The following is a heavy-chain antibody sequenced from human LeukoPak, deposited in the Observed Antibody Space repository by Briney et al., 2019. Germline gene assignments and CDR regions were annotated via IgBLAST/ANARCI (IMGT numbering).Heavy chain of an antibody. CDR2: VYSSGST. J-gene: IGHJ4*02. CDR1: GGSISSNY. D-gene: IGHD3-3*01. Sequence: SETPSLTCTVSGGSISSNYWSWIRQPPGKGLEWIGYVYSSGSTNYNPSLKSRVTISVDTSKHQFSLKLNSVTAADTAVYYCARVPTIFGVDMYYFDYWGQGALVTVSS. V-gene: IGHV4-59*01. CDR3: ARVPTIFGVDMYYFDY.